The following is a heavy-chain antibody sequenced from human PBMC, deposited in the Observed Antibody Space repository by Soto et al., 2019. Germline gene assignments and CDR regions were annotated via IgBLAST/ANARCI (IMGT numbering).Heavy chain of an antibody. CDR2: IIPIFGTA. D-gene: IGHD6-19*01. V-gene: IGHV1-69*12. Sequence: QVQLVQSGAEVKKPGSSVKVSCKASGGTFSSYAISWVRQAPGQGLEWMGGIIPIFGTANYAQKFQGRVTXXAXEXXSTAYMELSSLRSEDTAVYYCARAIAVAGILAFDIWGQGTMVTVSS. J-gene: IGHJ3*02. CDR1: GGTFSSYA. CDR3: ARAIAVAGILAFDI.